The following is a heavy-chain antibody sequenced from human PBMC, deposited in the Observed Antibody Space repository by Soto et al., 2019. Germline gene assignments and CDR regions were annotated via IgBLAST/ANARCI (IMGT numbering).Heavy chain of an antibody. D-gene: IGHD3-22*01. CDR3: ARTRDDYYDSSGYYDDDAFDI. CDR2: IYHSGST. V-gene: IGHV4-4*02. CDR1: GGSISSSNC. Sequence: SETLSLTCAVSGGSISSSNCWSWFRQPPGKGLEWIGEIYHSGSTNYNPSLKSRVTISVDKSKNQFSLKLSSVTAADTAVYYCARTRDDYYDSSGYYDDDAFDIWGQGTMVTVSS. J-gene: IGHJ3*02.